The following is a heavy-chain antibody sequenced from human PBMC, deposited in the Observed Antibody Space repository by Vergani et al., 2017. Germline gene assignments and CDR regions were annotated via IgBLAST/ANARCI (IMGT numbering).Heavy chain of an antibody. J-gene: IGHJ3*02. Sequence: EVQLVETGGGLIQPGGSLRLSCAASGFTVSSNSMTWVRQAPGKGLECVSGFYSVGSTYYADSVKCRFTISRDNSKNTLYLQMNSLRAEATAVYYCARWGKQLVFGAFDIWGQGTMVTVSS. CDR2: FYSVGST. D-gene: IGHD6-13*01. V-gene: IGHV3-53*02. CDR1: GFTVSSNS. CDR3: ARWGKQLVFGAFDI.